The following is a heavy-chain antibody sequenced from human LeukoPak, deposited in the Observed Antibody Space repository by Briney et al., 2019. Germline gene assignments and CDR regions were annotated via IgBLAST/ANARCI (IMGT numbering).Heavy chain of an antibody. V-gene: IGHV1-46*01. CDR3: ARDFPLWSSYYFDF. J-gene: IGHJ4*02. Sequence: GASVKVSCKTSGYVFTSYYMHWVRQAPGQGLEWMGIINPSGGSTSHAQKFQGRVTMTRDTSTSTVYMELTSLRSEDTAVYYCARDFPLWSSYYFDFWGQGTLVTVSS. CDR1: GYVFTSYY. D-gene: IGHD3-10*01. CDR2: INPSGGST.